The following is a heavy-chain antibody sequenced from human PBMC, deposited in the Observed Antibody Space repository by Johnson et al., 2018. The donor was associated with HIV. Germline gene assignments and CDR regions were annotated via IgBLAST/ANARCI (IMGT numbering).Heavy chain of an antibody. CDR2: IYSGGNT. D-gene: IGHD6-13*01. CDR3: ARAYSSSWYRADAFDI. V-gene: IGHV3-66*01. Sequence: VQLVESGGGLVQPGGSLRLSCAASGFTVSSNYMSWVRQAPGKGLEWVSVIYSGGNTYYADSVTGRFTISRDNSKNTLYLQMNSLRAEDTAVYYCARAYSSSWYRADAFDILGQGTMVTVSS. CDR1: GFTVSSNY. J-gene: IGHJ3*02.